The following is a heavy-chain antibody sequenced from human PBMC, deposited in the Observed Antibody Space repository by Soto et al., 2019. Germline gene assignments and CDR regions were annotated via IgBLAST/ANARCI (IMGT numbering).Heavy chain of an antibody. Sequence: ASVKVSCNASGYIFINYGITWVRQAPGQGLEWMGCISGYNGNTKYADKLQGRVTMTTDTSTTTAYMELRSLRSDDTAVYYCARDEVTAANWLDXWGQVTLVTVSX. CDR3: ARDEVTAANWLDX. D-gene: IGHD2-2*01. J-gene: IGHJ5*02. V-gene: IGHV1-18*01. CDR1: GYIFINYG. CDR2: ISGYNGNT.